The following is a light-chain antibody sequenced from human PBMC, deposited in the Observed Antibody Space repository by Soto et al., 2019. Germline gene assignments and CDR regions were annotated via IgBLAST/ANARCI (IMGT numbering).Light chain of an antibody. CDR1: SSDVGSYNL. CDR2: EVS. V-gene: IGLV2-23*02. Sequence: QSVLTQPASVSGSPGQSITISCTGTSSDVGSYNLVSWYQQHPGKAPKLMIYEVSKRPSGVSTRFSGSKSGNTASLTISGLQAEDEADYYCCSYAGSSTLVFGPGTKVTVL. J-gene: IGLJ1*01. CDR3: CSYAGSSTLV.